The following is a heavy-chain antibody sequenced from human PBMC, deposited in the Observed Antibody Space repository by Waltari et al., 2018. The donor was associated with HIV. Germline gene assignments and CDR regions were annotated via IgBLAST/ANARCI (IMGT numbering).Heavy chain of an antibody. J-gene: IGHJ4*02. D-gene: IGHD5-12*01. Sequence: VQLQQSGPGLVKASQTLSLTCAISGDSVPRNGGAWNWLRQSPSRGLEWLGRTYYTSKWFYDYAVSVKSRITINPDTSKNHFSLQLNSVTLEDTAVYFCARGWLRDYFDYWGQGTLVTVSS. CDR1: GDSVPRNGGA. CDR2: TYYTSKWFY. CDR3: ARGWLRDYFDY. V-gene: IGHV6-1*01.